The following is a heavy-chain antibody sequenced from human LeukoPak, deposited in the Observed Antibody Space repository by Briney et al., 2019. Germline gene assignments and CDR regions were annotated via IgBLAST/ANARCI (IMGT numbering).Heavy chain of an antibody. Sequence: GSSVKVSCKASGGTFSSYAISWVRQAPGQGLEWMGGIIPIFGTANYAQTFQGRVTITADESTSTAYMELSNLRSEYPAVYYCASLPYKYYDSSGYYDGWGQGTLVTVSS. V-gene: IGHV1-69*01. CDR1: GGTFSSYA. CDR3: ASLPYKYYDSSGYYDG. CDR2: IIPIFGTA. J-gene: IGHJ4*02. D-gene: IGHD3-22*01.